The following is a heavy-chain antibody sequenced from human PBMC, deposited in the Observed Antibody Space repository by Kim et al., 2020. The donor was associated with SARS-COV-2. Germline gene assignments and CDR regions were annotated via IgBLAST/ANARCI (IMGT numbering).Heavy chain of an antibody. CDR2: IYYSGST. CDR3: ARGENLRDGLLY. CDR1: GGSISSYY. J-gene: IGHJ4*02. Sequence: SETLSLTCTVSGGSISSYYWSWIRQPPGKGLEWIGYIYYSGSTNYNASLKSRVTISVDTSKNQFSLKLSSVTAADTAVYYCARGENLRDGLLYWGQGTLVTVSS. D-gene: IGHD1-26*01. V-gene: IGHV4-59*13.